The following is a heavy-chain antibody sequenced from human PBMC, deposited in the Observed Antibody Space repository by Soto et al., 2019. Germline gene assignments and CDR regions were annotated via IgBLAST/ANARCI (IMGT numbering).Heavy chain of an antibody. V-gene: IGHV3-33*01. CDR1: GFTFSSYG. J-gene: IGHJ4*02. CDR3: ARDRLDYTGSGSYHLDY. Sequence: QVQLVESGGGVVQPGRSLRLSCAASGFTFSSYGMHWVRQAPGKGLEWVAGIWYDGSNKYCADSVKGRFTISRDNSKNTLNLQMNSLRAEDTAVYYCARDRLDYTGSGSYHLDYWGQGTLVTVSS. CDR2: IWYDGSNK. D-gene: IGHD3-10*01.